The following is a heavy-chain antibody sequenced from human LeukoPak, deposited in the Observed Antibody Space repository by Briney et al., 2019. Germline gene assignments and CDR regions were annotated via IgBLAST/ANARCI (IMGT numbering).Heavy chain of an antibody. CDR3: AKEEDAFDI. V-gene: IGHV3-9*01. CDR2: ISWNSGSI. CDR1: GFTFDDYA. J-gene: IGHJ3*02. Sequence: GRSLRLSCAASGFTFDDYAMHWVRQAPGKGLEWVSGISWNSGSIGYADSVKGRFTISRDNAKNSLYLQMNSLRAEDTALYYCAKEEDAFDIWGQGTMVTVSS.